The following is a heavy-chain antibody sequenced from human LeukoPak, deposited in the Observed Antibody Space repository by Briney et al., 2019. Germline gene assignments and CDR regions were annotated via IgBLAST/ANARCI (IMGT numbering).Heavy chain of an antibody. J-gene: IGHJ4*02. CDR3: AKTYSSGWYEDYS. CDR2: ISGSGGST. D-gene: IGHD6-19*01. CDR1: GFTFSIYA. V-gene: IGHV3-23*01. Sequence: GGSLRLSCAASGFTFSIYAMRWARQAPGKGLEWVSAISGSGGSTYYADSVKGRFTISRDNPKNTLYLQMNSLRAEDTAVYYCAKTYSSGWYEDYSWGQGTLVTVSS.